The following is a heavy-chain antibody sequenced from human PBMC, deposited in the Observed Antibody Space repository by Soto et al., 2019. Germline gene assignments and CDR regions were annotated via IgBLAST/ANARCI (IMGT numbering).Heavy chain of an antibody. CDR2: IYYSGST. Sequence: SETLSLTCTVSGGSISSYYWSWIRQPPGKGLEWIGYIYYSGSTNYNPSLKSRVTISVDTSKNQFSLKLSFVTAADTAVYYCARAGYSSGWSDDAFDIWGQGTMVTVSS. D-gene: IGHD6-19*01. J-gene: IGHJ3*02. V-gene: IGHV4-59*08. CDR3: ARAGYSSGWSDDAFDI. CDR1: GGSISSYY.